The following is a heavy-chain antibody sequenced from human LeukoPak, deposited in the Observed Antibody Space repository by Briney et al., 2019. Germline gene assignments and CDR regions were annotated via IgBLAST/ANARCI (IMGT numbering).Heavy chain of an antibody. CDR2: ISDSGDHT. Sequence: PGGSLRLSCAASGFAFSSQDMGWVRQAPGKGLEWVSAISDSGDHTYYADSVKGRFTISRDNSKNTLFLQMYSLRAEDTAVYYCVAAAGYYFDYWGQGTLVTVSS. J-gene: IGHJ4*02. D-gene: IGHD6-25*01. CDR3: VAAAGYYFDY. V-gene: IGHV3-23*01. CDR1: GFAFSSQD.